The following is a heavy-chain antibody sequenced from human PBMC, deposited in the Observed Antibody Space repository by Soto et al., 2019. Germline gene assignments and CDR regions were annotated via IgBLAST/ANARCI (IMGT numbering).Heavy chain of an antibody. J-gene: IGHJ4*02. V-gene: IGHV4-59*01. CDR3: ARAYCSGGSCLFDY. CDR1: GGSISSYY. CDR2: IYYSGST. D-gene: IGHD2-15*01. Sequence: PSETLSLTCTVSGGSISSYYWSWIRQPPGKGLEWIGYIYYSGSTNYNPSLKSRVTISVDTSKNQFSLKLSSVTAADTAVYYCARAYCSGGSCLFDYGGQGTLVTGSS.